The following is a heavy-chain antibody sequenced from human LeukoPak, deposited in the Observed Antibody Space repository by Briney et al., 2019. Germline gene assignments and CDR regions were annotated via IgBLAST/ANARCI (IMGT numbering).Heavy chain of an antibody. Sequence: GGSLRLSCAASGFTFSRYGMHWVRQAPGKGLEWVAFIRYDGTNKEYADSVKGRFTISRDNSKNTVYLLMNSLRAEDTAVYYCAKDLSLRAGDRDAFDIWGQGSMVIVSS. CDR2: IRYDGTNK. J-gene: IGHJ3*02. CDR3: AKDLSLRAGDRDAFDI. V-gene: IGHV3-30*02. CDR1: GFTFSRYG. D-gene: IGHD2-21*01.